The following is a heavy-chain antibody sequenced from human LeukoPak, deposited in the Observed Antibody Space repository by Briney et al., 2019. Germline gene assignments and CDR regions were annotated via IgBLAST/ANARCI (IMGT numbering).Heavy chain of an antibody. CDR1: GFTFSTYA. J-gene: IGHJ4*02. V-gene: IGHV3-23*01. CDR2: ISANGGST. Sequence: GGSLRLSCAASGFTFSTYALSWVRQAPGRGLEWVSSISANGGSTYSADSVKGRFSFSRDNSKNTLHLQMNSLRAEDTAVYHCARQLGYRSDGSCYFDYWGQGTLVTVSS. D-gene: IGHD2-15*01. CDR3: ARQLGYRSDGSCYFDY.